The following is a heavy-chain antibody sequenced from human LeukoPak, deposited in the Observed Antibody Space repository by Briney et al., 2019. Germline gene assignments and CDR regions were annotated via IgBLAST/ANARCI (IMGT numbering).Heavy chain of an antibody. D-gene: IGHD3-9*01. CDR1: GFTFSSYG. J-gene: IGHJ4*02. V-gene: IGHV3-7*01. CDR2: IKQDGSEK. Sequence: GGSLRPSCAASGFTFSSYGVYWVRQAPGKGLEWVANIKQDGSEKYYVDSVKGRFTISRDNAKNSLYLQMNSLRAEDTAVYYCARVAPKRGYDILTGYYGPVGYWGQGTLVTVSS. CDR3: ARVAPKRGYDILTGYYGPVGY.